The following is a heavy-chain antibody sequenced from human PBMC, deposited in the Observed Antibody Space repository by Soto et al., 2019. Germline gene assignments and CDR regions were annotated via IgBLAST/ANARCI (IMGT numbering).Heavy chain of an antibody. Sequence: GASVKVSCKASGGTFSSYAISWVRQAPGQGLEWMGGIIPIFGTANYAQKFQGRVTITADESTSTAYMELSSLRSEDTAVYYCARLGNGYDPSFDYWGQGTLVTVSS. D-gene: IGHD5-12*01. V-gene: IGHV1-69*13. CDR1: GGTFSSYA. J-gene: IGHJ4*02. CDR3: ARLGNGYDPSFDY. CDR2: IIPIFGTA.